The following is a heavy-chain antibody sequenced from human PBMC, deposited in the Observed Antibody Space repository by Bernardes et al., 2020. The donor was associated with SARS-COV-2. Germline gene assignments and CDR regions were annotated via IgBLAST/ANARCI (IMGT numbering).Heavy chain of an antibody. Sequence: GGSLRLSCAASGFSFNRFTMHWVRRIPGKGLEWVSLIDRNSRVTYYSDSVKGRFTISRDNSESSLYLQMNSLRPEDTALYYCAKELDCGGGHCYFFDYWGRGTLVTVSS. CDR1: GFSFNRFT. D-gene: IGHD2-21*01. CDR3: AKELDCGGGHCYFFDY. V-gene: IGHV3-43*01. CDR2: IDRNSRVT. J-gene: IGHJ4*02.